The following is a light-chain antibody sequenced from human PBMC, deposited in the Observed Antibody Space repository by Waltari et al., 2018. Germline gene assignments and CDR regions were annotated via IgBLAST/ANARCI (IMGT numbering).Light chain of an antibody. Sequence: QSALSQPASVSGSPGQSVTTSCTGTSKDVGANDYASWYPQHPGRAPKLMIYDVRQRSSGVSNRFSGSRAGNTASLTISGLQTEDEADYYCTAYTTSATLVFGGGTRLTVL. CDR1: SKDVGANDY. V-gene: IGLV2-14*03. CDR2: DVR. J-gene: IGLJ3*02. CDR3: TAYTTSATLV.